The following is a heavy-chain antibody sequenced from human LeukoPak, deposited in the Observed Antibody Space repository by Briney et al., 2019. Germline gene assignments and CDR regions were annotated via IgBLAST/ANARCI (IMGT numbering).Heavy chain of an antibody. Sequence: SETLSLTCTVSGGSISSSSYYWGWIRQPPGKGLEWIGSIYYSGSTYYNPSLKSRVTISVDTSKNQFSLKLSSVTAADTAVYYCARDFLISSSWEAYWGQGTLVTVSS. J-gene: IGHJ4*02. CDR1: GGSISSSSYY. CDR2: IYYSGST. D-gene: IGHD6-13*01. CDR3: ARDFLISSSWEAY. V-gene: IGHV4-39*07.